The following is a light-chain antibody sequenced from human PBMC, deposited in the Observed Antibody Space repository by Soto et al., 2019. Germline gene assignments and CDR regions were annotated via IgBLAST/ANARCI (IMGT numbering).Light chain of an antibody. Sequence: DIQMTQSPSSLSASVGDRVTITCQASQDVGNCLNWYQQKAGRAPKFLMQDASNLETGVPSRFSGSGSGKYFSFTITSLQPEDVATYYCQQRRDVPLTFGGGTKVEIK. V-gene: IGKV1-33*01. CDR1: QDVGNC. J-gene: IGKJ4*01. CDR2: DAS. CDR3: QQRRDVPLT.